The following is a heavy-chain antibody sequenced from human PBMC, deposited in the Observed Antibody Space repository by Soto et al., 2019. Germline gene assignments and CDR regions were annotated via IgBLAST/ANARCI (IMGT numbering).Heavy chain of an antibody. J-gene: IGHJ6*02. CDR2: IYPGDSDT. CDR1: GYTFTDYW. Sequence: GESLKISCKGSGYTFTDYWIGWVRQLPGKGLEWMGIIYPGDSDTRYSPSFQGHVTITVDKSTSTAYLQWNTLKASDTAMYYCSRQIRNFRYHHHAKYVWGQGTTVTV. V-gene: IGHV5-51*01. CDR3: SRQIRNFRYHHHAKYV.